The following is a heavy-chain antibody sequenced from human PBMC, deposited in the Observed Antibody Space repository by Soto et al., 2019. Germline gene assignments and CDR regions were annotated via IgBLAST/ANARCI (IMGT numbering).Heavy chain of an antibody. Sequence: QVQLQQWGAGLLKPSETLSLTCAVYGGSFSGYYWSWIRQPPGKGLEWIGEINHSGSTNYNPSLKSRVTLSVDTSKTQFSLKLSSVTAADTAVYYCARGGISTTVTTISGWFAPWGQGTLVTVSS. J-gene: IGHJ5*02. CDR1: GGSFSGYY. CDR2: INHSGST. V-gene: IGHV4-34*01. CDR3: ARGGISTTVTTISGWFAP. D-gene: IGHD4-17*01.